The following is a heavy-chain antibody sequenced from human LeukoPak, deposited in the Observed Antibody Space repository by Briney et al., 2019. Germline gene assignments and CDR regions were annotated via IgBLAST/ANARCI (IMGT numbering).Heavy chain of an antibody. CDR2: ISSSSSYI. J-gene: IGHJ3*02. CDR3: AKTALTKAHAFNI. D-gene: IGHD2-21*02. CDR1: GFTLSSYS. Sequence: SGGALRPSCAASGFTLSSYSMNWAPQAPEKRLEWVSSISSSSSYIYYADSVKGRFTISRDNAKNSLYLQMNSLRAEDTAVYYCAKTALTKAHAFNIWGQGTMVTVSS. V-gene: IGHV3-21*01.